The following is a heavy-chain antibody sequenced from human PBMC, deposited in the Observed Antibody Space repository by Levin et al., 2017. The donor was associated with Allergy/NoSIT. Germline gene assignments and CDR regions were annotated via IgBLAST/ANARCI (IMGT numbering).Heavy chain of an antibody. D-gene: IGHD2-15*01. V-gene: IGHV3-23*01. CDR2: ISGSGDST. Sequence: LSLTCAASGFTFSSYGMSWVRQAPGKGLAWVSAISGSGDSTYYADSVKGRFTISRDNSKNTLYLQMNSLRAEDTAVYYCAKCSGGSCYNAFDIWGQGTMVTVSS. CDR3: AKCSGGSCYNAFDI. CDR1: GFTFSSYG. J-gene: IGHJ3*02.